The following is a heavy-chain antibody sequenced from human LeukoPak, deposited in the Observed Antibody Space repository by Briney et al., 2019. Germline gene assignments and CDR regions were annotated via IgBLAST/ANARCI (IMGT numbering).Heavy chain of an antibody. CDR3: ARYRTVTTYFDY. Sequence: SETLSLTCVVSGGSVSGYYWGWIRQPPGRGLEWIGYVYYSGSTYYNPSLKSRVTISVDRSKNQFSLKLSSVTAADTAVYYCARYRTVTTYFDYWGQGTLVTVSS. V-gene: IGHV4-59*02. J-gene: IGHJ4*02. CDR1: GGSVSGYY. CDR2: VYYSGST. D-gene: IGHD4-17*01.